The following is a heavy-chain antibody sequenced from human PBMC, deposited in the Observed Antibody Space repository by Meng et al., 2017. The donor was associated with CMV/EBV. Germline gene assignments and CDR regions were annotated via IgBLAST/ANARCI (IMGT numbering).Heavy chain of an antibody. CDR1: GFNFRKYA. V-gene: IGHV3-23*01. J-gene: IGHJ6*02. CDR2: ISGSGGST. CDR3: ARGEGYYYYYGMDV. Sequence: GESLKISCVASGFNFRKYAMGWVRQASGKGLEWVSAISGSGGSTYDADSVKGRFTISRDNSKNTLYLQMNSLRAEDTAVYYCARGEGYYYYYGMDVWGQGTTVTVSS.